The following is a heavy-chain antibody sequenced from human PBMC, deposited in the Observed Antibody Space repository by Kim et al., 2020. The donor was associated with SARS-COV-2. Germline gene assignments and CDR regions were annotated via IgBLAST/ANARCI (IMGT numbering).Heavy chain of an antibody. CDR2: ISYDGSHK. CDR3: AKSFSGSYFGYDY. D-gene: IGHD1-26*01. CDR1: GFTFNTYG. J-gene: IGHJ4*02. V-gene: IGHV3-30*18. Sequence: GGSLRLSCAASGFTFNTYGTHWVRQAPGKGLEWVAVISYDGSHKYYEDSVKGRFTISRDNSKNTLYLQMNSLRIEDTAVYYCAKSFSGSYFGYDYWGQGTLVTVS.